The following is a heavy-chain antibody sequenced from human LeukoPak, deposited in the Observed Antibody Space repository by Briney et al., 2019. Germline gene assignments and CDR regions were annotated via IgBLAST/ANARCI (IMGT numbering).Heavy chain of an antibody. Sequence: GGSLRLSCAASEFTLSSYAMNWVRQAPGKGLEWVSAIGSSGASTYYTDSVKGRFTISRDNSNNTLYLQMNSLRAEDTAVYYCAKRSAAGKHFDYWGQGTLVTVSS. CDR3: AKRSAAGKHFDY. J-gene: IGHJ4*02. V-gene: IGHV3-23*01. CDR1: EFTLSSYA. D-gene: IGHD6-25*01. CDR2: IGSSGAST.